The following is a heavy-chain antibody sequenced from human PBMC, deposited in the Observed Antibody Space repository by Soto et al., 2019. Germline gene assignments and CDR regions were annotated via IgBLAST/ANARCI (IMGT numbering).Heavy chain of an antibody. CDR1: GFTFSSYA. V-gene: IGHV3-23*01. J-gene: IGHJ3*02. Sequence: GGSLRLSCAASGFTFSSYAMSWFRQAPGKGLEWVSVISGSGGSTYYADSVKGRFTISRDNSKNTLYLQMNSLRAEDTAVYYCAKAYYYGSGSYRPSAFDIWGQGTMVTVSS. D-gene: IGHD3-10*01. CDR2: ISGSGGST. CDR3: AKAYYYGSGSYRPSAFDI.